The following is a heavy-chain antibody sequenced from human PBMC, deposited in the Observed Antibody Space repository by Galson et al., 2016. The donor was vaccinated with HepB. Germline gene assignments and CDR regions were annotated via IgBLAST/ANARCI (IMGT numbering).Heavy chain of an antibody. CDR2: ITSSSDTM. CDR1: GFIFSVYN. D-gene: IGHD3-10*01. J-gene: IGHJ4*02. Sequence: SLRLSCAASGFIFSVYNMNWARQAPGKGLEWIAWITSSSDTMYYVDSVKGRFTISRDNAKNSLYLEMNSLRDEDTAVYYCARDVYFRFGYWGQGTLVTVSS. V-gene: IGHV3-48*02. CDR3: ARDVYFRFGY.